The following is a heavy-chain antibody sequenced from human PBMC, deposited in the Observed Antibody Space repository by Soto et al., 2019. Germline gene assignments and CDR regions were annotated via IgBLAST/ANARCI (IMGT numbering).Heavy chain of an antibody. CDR1: GFSISSGTYY. J-gene: IGHJ4*02. CDR3: ARHGRTSGSFSTSSVRTEFDY. CDR2: IYYSGNT. D-gene: IGHD6-6*01. V-gene: IGHV4-39*01. Sequence: SETLSLTCTVSGFSISSGTYYWGWVRQSPGKGLEWIGTIYYSGNTYYKPSLKSRVTISIDTSKNQFSLKLNSVTAADTAVYFCARHGRTSGSFSTSSVRTEFDYGGQGTLV.